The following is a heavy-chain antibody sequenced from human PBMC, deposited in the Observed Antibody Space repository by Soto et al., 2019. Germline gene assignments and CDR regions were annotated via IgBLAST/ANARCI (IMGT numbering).Heavy chain of an antibody. CDR1: GGSFSGYY. CDR3: ARANCSSTSCYWGKVYYMDV. Sequence: SETLSLTCAVYGGSFSGYYWSWIRQPPGKGLEWIGEINHSGSTNYNPSLKSRVTISVDTSKNQFSLKLSSVTAADTAVYYCARANCSSTSCYWGKVYYMDVWGKGTTVTVSS. CDR2: INHSGST. D-gene: IGHD2-2*01. J-gene: IGHJ6*03. V-gene: IGHV4-34*01.